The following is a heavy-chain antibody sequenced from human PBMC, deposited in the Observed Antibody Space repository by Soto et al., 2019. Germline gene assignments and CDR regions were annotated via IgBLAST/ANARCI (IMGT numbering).Heavy chain of an antibody. J-gene: IGHJ4*02. Sequence: GGSLRLSCAASGFTFSIYWMHWVRQAPGKGLVWVSRINNDGSITTYADSVKGRFTISRDNAKNTLYLQMNSLRAEDTAVYYCAIRASDYDSSGYFDYWGQGTLVTVSS. D-gene: IGHD3-22*01. CDR2: INNDGSIT. V-gene: IGHV3-74*01. CDR1: GFTFSIYW. CDR3: AIRASDYDSSGYFDY.